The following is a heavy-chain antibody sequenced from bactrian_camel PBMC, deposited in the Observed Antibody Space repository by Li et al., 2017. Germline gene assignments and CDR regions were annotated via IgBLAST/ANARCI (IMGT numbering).Heavy chain of an antibody. D-gene: IGHD4*01. CDR2: IYTGDGTT. CDR1: GYTYSGNC. Sequence: VQLVESGGGSVQAGGSLRLSCAFSGYTYSGNCMAWFRQAPGKEREGVATIYTGDGTTSYADSVKGRFTISQDNAKSTVYLQLNNLTTEDTAIYYCAKDEGWTLDYAETQGTQVTVS. J-gene: IGHJ4*01. V-gene: IGHV3S1*01.